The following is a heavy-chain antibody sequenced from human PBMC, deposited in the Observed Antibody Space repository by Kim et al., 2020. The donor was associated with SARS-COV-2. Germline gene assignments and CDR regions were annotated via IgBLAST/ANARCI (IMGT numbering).Heavy chain of an antibody. Sequence: ASVKVSCKASGYTFTSYGISWVRQAPGQGLEWMGWISAYNGNTNYAQKLQGRVTMTTDTSTSTAYMELRSLRSDDTAVYYCARDRIVTMVRGVIQRGWFDPWGQGTLVTVSS. V-gene: IGHV1-18*01. CDR3: ARDRIVTMVRGVIQRGWFDP. CDR2: ISAYNGNT. J-gene: IGHJ5*02. CDR1: GYTFTSYG. D-gene: IGHD3-10*01.